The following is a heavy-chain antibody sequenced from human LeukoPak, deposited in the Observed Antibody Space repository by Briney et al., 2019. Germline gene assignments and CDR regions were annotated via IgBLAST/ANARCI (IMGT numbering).Heavy chain of an antibody. Sequence: GASVKVSCKASGYTFTGYYIHWVRQAPGQGLEWLGWIDPKSGVTKYAQKFQGRVTLTRDTSISTVYMELSGLISDDTAVYSCARGGGSSRFDYWGQGTLVTASS. J-gene: IGHJ4*02. CDR2: IDPKSGVT. D-gene: IGHD1-26*01. CDR3: ARGGGSSRFDY. V-gene: IGHV1-2*02. CDR1: GYTFTGYY.